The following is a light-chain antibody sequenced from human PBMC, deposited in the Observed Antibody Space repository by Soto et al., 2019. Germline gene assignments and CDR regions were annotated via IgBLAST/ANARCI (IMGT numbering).Light chain of an antibody. CDR3: QQYNSYSLLT. CDR2: KAS. V-gene: IGKV1-5*03. CDR1: QSISSW. Sequence: DIQMTQSPSTLSASVGDRVTITCRASQSISSWLARYQQKPGKAPKLLIYKASSLESGVPSRFSGSGSGTEFTLTISSLQPDDFATYYCQQYNSYSLLTFGGGTKVEIK. J-gene: IGKJ4*01.